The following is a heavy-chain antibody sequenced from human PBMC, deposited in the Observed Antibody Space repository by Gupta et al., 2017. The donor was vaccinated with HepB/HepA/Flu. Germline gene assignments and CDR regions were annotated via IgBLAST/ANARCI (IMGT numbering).Heavy chain of an antibody. CDR2: ISTDSSAK. D-gene: IGHD3-22*01. CDR3: TKGESGGGYYSPFDS. V-gene: IGHV3-23*01. J-gene: IGHJ4*02. CDR1: GFTFSCYG. Sequence: EVQLLESGGGLVQPGGSLRLSWAGSGFTFSCYGISWVRQAPGKGLEWVSIISTDSSAKYYVDSVKGRFTISRDNSRNTLYLQMNSLTAEDTAVYFCTKGESGGGYYSPFDSWGQGTLVTVSS.